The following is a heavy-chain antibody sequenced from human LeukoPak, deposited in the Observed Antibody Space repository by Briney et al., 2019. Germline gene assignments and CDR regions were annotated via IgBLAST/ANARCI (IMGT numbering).Heavy chain of an antibody. CDR2: INPNSGGT. V-gene: IGHV1-2*06. D-gene: IGHD3-22*01. CDR1: GYTFTGYY. Sequence: ASVKVSCKASGYTFTGYYMHWVRQAPGQGLEWMGRINPNSGGTNYAQKFQGRVTMTRDTSISPAYMELSRVRSDGTALYYCARGDSSGSQDAFDIWRQGTMVTVSS. CDR3: ARGDSSGSQDAFDI. J-gene: IGHJ3*02.